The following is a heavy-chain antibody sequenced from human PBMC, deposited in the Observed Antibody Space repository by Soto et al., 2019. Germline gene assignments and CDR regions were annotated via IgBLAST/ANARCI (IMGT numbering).Heavy chain of an antibody. CDR1: GGSISSSSYY. D-gene: IGHD3-3*01. CDR2: IYYSGST. CDR3: ARGRITIFGVVTTNNWFDP. J-gene: IGHJ5*02. V-gene: IGHV4-39*01. Sequence: SETLSLTCTVSGGSISSSSYYWGWIRQPPGKGLEWIGSIYYSGSTYYNPSLKSRVTISVDTSKNQFSLKLSSVTAADTAVYYCARGRITIFGVVTTNNWFDPWGQGTLVTVSS.